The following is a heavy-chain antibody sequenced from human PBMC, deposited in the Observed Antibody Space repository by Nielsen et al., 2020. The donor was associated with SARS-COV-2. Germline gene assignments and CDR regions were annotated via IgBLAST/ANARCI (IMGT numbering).Heavy chain of an antibody. CDR2: INHSGST. J-gene: IGHJ2*01. CDR1: GGSFSGYY. Sequence: SETLSPTCDVYGGSFSGYYWSWIRQPPGKGLEWIGEINHSGSTNYNPSLKSRVTISVDTSKNQFSLKLSSVTAADTAVYYCARFLAVNYWYFDLWGRGTLVTVSS. CDR3: ARFLAVNYWYFDL. V-gene: IGHV4-34*01. D-gene: IGHD6-19*01.